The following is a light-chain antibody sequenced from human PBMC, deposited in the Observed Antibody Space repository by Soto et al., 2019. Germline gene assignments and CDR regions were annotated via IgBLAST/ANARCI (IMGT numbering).Light chain of an antibody. Sequence: QSVLTQSPSASASLGASVKLTCTLSSGHSSYAIAWHQQQPEQGPRYLMTLNSAGSHSKGDGIPDRVSGSSSGAERYLTISSLQSEDEADYYCQTWGSGTVVFGGGTKLTVL. CDR2: LNSAGSH. J-gene: IGLJ2*01. CDR1: SGHSSYA. V-gene: IGLV4-69*01. CDR3: QTWGSGTVV.